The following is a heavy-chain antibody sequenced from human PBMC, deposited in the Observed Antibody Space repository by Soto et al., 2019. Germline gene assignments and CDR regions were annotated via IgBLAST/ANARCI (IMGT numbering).Heavy chain of an antibody. V-gene: IGHV4-59*03. CDR1: GDSISNSY. J-gene: IGHJ3*02. CDR2: IYYSGTT. D-gene: IGHD6-19*01. Sequence: SETLSLTCNVPGDSISNSYCSWIRQPPGKGLEWIAYIYYSGTTNYNPSLESRVTISMDTSKNQFSLRLTSVTAADTAVYYCAKSVVHQWLVHDAFDTWGQGTLVTVSS. CDR3: AKSVVHQWLVHDAFDT.